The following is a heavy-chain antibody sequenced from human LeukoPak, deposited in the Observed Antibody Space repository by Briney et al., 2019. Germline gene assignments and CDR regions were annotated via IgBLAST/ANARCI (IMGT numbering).Heavy chain of an antibody. Sequence: SETLSLTCSVSGLSINTGYYWGWIRQSPGKGLELIGYIHHSGTTYYNPSLQSRVTISVDLSKNQFSLRLTSVTAADTAVYYCARDAPYGDYGAPDYWGQGTLVTVSS. J-gene: IGHJ4*02. V-gene: IGHV4-38-2*02. CDR3: ARDAPYGDYGAPDY. D-gene: IGHD4-17*01. CDR1: GLSINTGYY. CDR2: IHHSGTT.